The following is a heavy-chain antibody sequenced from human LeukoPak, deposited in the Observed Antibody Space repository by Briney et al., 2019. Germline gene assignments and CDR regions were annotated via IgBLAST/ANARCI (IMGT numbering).Heavy chain of an antibody. CDR3: ASPGVAYDFWSGPGPYYYGMDV. V-gene: IGHV1-69*02. D-gene: IGHD3-3*01. J-gene: IGHJ6*02. Sequence: SVKVSCKASGGTFSSYTISWVRQAPGQGLEWMGRIIPILGIANYAQKFQGRVSITADKSTSTAYMELSSLRSEDTAVYYCASPGVAYDFWSGPGPYYYGMDVWGQGTTVTVSS. CDR1: GGTFSSYT. CDR2: IIPILGIA.